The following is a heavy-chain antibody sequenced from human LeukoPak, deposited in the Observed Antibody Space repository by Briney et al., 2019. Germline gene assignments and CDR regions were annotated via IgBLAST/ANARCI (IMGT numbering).Heavy chain of an antibody. Sequence: GGSLRLSCAASEFTFSTYGMHWVRQAPGKGLEWVAVISYDGSYKFYADSVKGRFTISRDNSKSTLYMQMNSLRAEDTAVYYCAKDRYSGLNTIDYWGQGTLVTVSS. CDR1: EFTFSTYG. J-gene: IGHJ4*02. D-gene: IGHD6-13*01. CDR3: AKDRYSGLNTIDY. CDR2: ISYDGSYK. V-gene: IGHV3-30*18.